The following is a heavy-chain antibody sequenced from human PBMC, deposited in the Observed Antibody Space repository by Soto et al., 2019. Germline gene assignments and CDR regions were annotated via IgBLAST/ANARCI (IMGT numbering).Heavy chain of an antibody. J-gene: IGHJ3*02. CDR3: ARAVIRGDSDAFDI. CDR1: GYTFTSYG. D-gene: IGHD3-16*01. Sequence: PVKVSCKASGYTFTSYGISWLRQAPGQGLEWMGWISAYNGNTNYAQKLQGRVTMTTDTSTSTAYMELRSLRSDDTAVYYCARAVIRGDSDAFDIWGQGTMVTVSS. CDR2: ISAYNGNT. V-gene: IGHV1-18*01.